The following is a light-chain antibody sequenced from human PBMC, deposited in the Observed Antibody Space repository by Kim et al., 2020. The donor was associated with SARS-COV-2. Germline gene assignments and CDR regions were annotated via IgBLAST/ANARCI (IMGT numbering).Light chain of an antibody. Sequence: QSALTQPASVSGSPGRSITISCTATSSDVGDYKYVSWYQQHPLRAPKLMIYDVTERPSGVSHRFSASKSGNTASLTISGLLPEDEADYYRSSYTTSGTYVFGTGTKVTVL. CDR2: DVT. V-gene: IGLV2-14*03. CDR3: SSYTTSGTYV. J-gene: IGLJ1*01. CDR1: SSDVGDYKY.